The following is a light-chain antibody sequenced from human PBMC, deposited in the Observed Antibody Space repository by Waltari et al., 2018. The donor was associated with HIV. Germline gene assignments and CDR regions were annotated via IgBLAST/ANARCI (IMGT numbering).Light chain of an antibody. J-gene: IGLJ2*01. CDR3: CSYAGSSTLV. Sequence: LTQPHSVSESPGQSITISCTGTSSDVGSYNLVSWYQQHPGKAPKLMIYEVSKRPSGVSNRFSGSKSGNTASLTISGLQAEDEADYYCCSYAGSSTLVFGGGTKLTVL. V-gene: IGLV2-23*02. CDR1: SSDVGSYNL. CDR2: EVS.